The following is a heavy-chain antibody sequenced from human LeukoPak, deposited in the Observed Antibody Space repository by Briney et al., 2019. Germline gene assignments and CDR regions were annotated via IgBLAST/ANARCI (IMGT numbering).Heavy chain of an antibody. CDR2: MNPNSGNT. J-gene: IGHJ6*03. CDR1: GYTFTSYD. D-gene: IGHD3-22*01. Sequence: GASVKVSFKASGYTFTSYDINWVRQATGQGLEWMGWMNPNSGNTGYAQKFQGRVTMTRNTSISTAYMELSSLRSEDTAVYYCARGGGYYKYYYYYYMDVWGKGTTVTVSS. CDR3: ARGGGYYKYYYYYYMDV. V-gene: IGHV1-8*01.